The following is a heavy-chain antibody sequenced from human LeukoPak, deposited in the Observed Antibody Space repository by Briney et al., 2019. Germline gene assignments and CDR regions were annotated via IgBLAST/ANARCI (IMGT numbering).Heavy chain of an antibody. CDR1: GYTFTHHF. D-gene: IGHD3-10*01. CDR3: ARDEYYYGSGSYYPHTRDHDAFDI. V-gene: IGHV1-46*01. J-gene: IGHJ3*02. CDR2: INPTRGHT. Sequence: ASVKVSCKASGYTFTHHFLHWVRQAPGQGLEWMGMINPTRGHTTFAQKFQGRVTMTRDTSTSTVSMELSSLRSDDTAVYYCARDEYYYGSGSYYPHTRDHDAFDIWGQGTMVTVSS.